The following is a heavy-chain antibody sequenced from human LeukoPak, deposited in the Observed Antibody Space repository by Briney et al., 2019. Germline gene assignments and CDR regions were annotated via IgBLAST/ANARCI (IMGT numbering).Heavy chain of an antibody. CDR2: ISSGGKSI. Sequence: GGSLRLSCAASGFTFSSYNMNWVRQAPGKGLEWVSYISSGGKSIYYAESVQGRFTISRDNAKNSLFLQMNSLRAEDTALYYCARFGYGGKVDYWGQGTLVTVSS. CDR1: GFTFSSYN. CDR3: ARFGYGGKVDY. D-gene: IGHD4-23*01. J-gene: IGHJ4*02. V-gene: IGHV3-48*04.